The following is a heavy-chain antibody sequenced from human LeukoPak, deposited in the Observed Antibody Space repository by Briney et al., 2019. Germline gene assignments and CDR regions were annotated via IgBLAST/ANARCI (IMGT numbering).Heavy chain of an antibody. CDR1: GDSISRSTYY. J-gene: IGHJ4*02. CDR3: ARSSGTGTFSY. Sequence: SETLSLTCTVSGDSISRSTYYWAWIRQPPGKGLEWIGGVYYGRSPYFNPSLESRATISVDTSKNHFSLKMGSVTAADTAVYYCARSSGTGTFSYWGQGTLVTVSS. CDR2: VYYGRSP. D-gene: IGHD6-25*01. V-gene: IGHV4-39*02.